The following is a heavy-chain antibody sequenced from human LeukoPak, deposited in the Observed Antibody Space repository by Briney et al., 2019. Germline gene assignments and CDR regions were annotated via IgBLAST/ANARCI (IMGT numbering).Heavy chain of an antibody. CDR1: GFTFSSYA. D-gene: IGHD3-9*01. V-gene: IGHV3-30*01. CDR2: ISYDGSNK. J-gene: IGHJ4*02. CDR3: AKDSYYDILTGHPLDY. Sequence: GRSLRLSCAASGFTFSSYAMHWVRQAPGKGLEWVAVISYDGSNKYYADSVKGRFTISRDNSKNTLYLQMNSLRAEDTALYYCAKDSYYDILTGHPLDYWGQGTLVTVSS.